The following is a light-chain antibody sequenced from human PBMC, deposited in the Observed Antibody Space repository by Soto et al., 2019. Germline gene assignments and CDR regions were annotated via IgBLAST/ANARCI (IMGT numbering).Light chain of an antibody. J-gene: IGKJ2*01. CDR3: QQLRTYPYT. CDR1: QDISTS. V-gene: IGKV1-9*01. CDR2: PAS. Sequence: DIHLTQSPSFLSASVGDRVTVTCRASQDISTSLAWFQKKPWKAPQLLVYPASTLQGGVPSRFSGRGSGTEFSLTISSLQPDSFATYYGQQLRTYPYTFGQGTKL.